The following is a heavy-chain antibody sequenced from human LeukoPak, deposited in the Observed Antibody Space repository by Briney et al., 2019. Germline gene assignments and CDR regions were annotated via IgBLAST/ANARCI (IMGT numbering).Heavy chain of an antibody. D-gene: IGHD5-24*01. CDR2: ISSSSSTI. CDR3: ARASFQRWLQLGGD. Sequence: GGSLRLSCAASGFTFSSYSMNWVRQAPGKGQEWVSYISSSSSTIYYADSVKGRFTISRDNAKNSLFLQMNSLRDDDTAVYYCARASFQRWLQLGGDWGQGTLVTVSS. V-gene: IGHV3-48*02. CDR1: GFTFSSYS. J-gene: IGHJ4*02.